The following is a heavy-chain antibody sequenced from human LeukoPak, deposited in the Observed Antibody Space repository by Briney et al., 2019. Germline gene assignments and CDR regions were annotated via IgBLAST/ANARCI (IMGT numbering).Heavy chain of an antibody. Sequence: ASVKVSCKASGYTFTSYGISWVRQAPGQGLEWMGWISAYNGNTIYAQKLQGRVTMTTDTSTSTAYMELRSLRSDDTAVYYCAKGILGLFVLNYFDYWGQGTLVTVSS. CDR3: AKGILGLFVLNYFDY. CDR2: ISAYNGNT. V-gene: IGHV1-18*01. D-gene: IGHD2-15*01. CDR1: GYTFTSYG. J-gene: IGHJ4*02.